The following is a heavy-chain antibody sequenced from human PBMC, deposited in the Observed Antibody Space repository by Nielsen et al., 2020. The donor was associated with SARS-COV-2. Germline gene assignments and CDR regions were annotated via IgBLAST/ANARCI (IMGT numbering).Heavy chain of an antibody. V-gene: IGHV3-9*01. D-gene: IGHD3-16*02. CDR1: GFTFDDYA. J-gene: IGHJ4*02. CDR3: ARGGLTFGGVIVR. Sequence: GGSLRLSCAASGFTFDDYAMHWVRQAPGKGLEWVSGISWNSGSIGYADSVKGRFTISRDNAKNSLYLQMNSLRAEDTALYYCARGGLTFGGVIVRWGQGTLVTVSS. CDR2: ISWNSGSI.